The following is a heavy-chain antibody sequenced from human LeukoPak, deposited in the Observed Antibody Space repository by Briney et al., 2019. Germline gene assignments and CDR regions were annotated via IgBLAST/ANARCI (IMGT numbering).Heavy chain of an antibody. CDR3: ARATVYYGSGSYLVAYYYYMDV. CDR2: INHSGST. D-gene: IGHD3-10*01. CDR1: GGSFSGYY. Sequence: SETLSLTCAVYGGSFSGYYWSWIRQPPGKGLEWIGEINHSGSTNYNPSLKSRVTISVDTSKNQFSLKLSSVTAADTAVYYCARATVYYGSGSYLVAYYYYMDVWGKGTTVTISS. J-gene: IGHJ6*03. V-gene: IGHV4-34*01.